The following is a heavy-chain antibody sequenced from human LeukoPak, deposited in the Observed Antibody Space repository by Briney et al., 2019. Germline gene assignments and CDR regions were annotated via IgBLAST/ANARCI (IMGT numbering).Heavy chain of an antibody. CDR1: GGSISSSNYY. V-gene: IGHV4-39*02. Sequence: SETLSLTCTVSGGSISSSNYYWAWIRQPPGKGLEWIGTIYYSGNTYYNPSLKSRVTLSVDTSKNHFSLRLSSVTGADTAVYYCVSPRGCSYGYFDYWGQGTLVTVSS. J-gene: IGHJ4*02. CDR3: VSPRGCSYGYFDY. D-gene: IGHD5-18*01. CDR2: IYYSGNT.